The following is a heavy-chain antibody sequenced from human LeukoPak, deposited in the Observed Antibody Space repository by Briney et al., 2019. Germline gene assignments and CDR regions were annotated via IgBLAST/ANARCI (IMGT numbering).Heavy chain of an antibody. CDR1: GFIFRSCV. D-gene: IGHD5-24*01. J-gene: IGHJ4*02. CDR3: AKDAPGSTIPIDY. V-gene: IGHV3-23*01. Sequence: GGSLRLPCVASGFIFRSCVMTWVRQAPGRGLEWVSGISSSGGTTYYADSVKGRFTISRDNSNNTLYLEMDSLRAEDTAVYYCAKDAPGSTIPIDYWGQGTLVTVSS. CDR2: ISSSGGTT.